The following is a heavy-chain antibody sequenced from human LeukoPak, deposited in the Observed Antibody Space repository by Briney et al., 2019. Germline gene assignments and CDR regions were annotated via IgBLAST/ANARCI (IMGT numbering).Heavy chain of an antibody. Sequence: GASVKVSCKASGGTFSSYAISWVRQAPGQGLEWMGGIIPIFGTANYAQKFQGRVTITADESTSTAYMELSSLRSEDTAVYYCARGPGIEARNWFDPWGQGTLVTVSS. CDR2: IIPIFGTA. CDR1: GGTFSSYA. J-gene: IGHJ5*02. CDR3: ARGPGIEARNWFDP. V-gene: IGHV1-69*13. D-gene: IGHD6-13*01.